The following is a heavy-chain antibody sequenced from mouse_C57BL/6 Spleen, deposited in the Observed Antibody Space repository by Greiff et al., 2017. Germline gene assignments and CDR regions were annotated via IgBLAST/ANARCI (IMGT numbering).Heavy chain of an antibody. D-gene: IGHD1-1*01. Sequence: LQQSGPGLVQPSQSLSITCTVSGFSLTSYGVHWVRQSPGKGLEWLGVIWSGGSTDSNAAFISRLSIRKDNSKSQVFFKMNSLQADDTAIYYCASQLRAWFAYWGQGTLVTVSA. CDR3: ASQLRAWFAY. J-gene: IGHJ3*01. V-gene: IGHV2-2*01. CDR2: IWSGGST. CDR1: GFSLTSYG.